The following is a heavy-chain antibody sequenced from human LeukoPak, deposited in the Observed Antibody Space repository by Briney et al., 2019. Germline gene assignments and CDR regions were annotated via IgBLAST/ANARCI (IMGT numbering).Heavy chain of an antibody. CDR3: ARVRGSYAFDY. V-gene: IGHV3-7*03. CDR2: IKQDGSEK. Sequence: GGSLRLSCAASGLAFGSFAMMWLRQAPGKGLEWVANIKQDGSEKYYVDSVKGRFTISRDNAKNSLYLQMNSLRAEDTAVYYCARVRGSYAFDYWGQGTLVTVSS. D-gene: IGHD1-26*01. CDR1: GLAFGSFA. J-gene: IGHJ4*02.